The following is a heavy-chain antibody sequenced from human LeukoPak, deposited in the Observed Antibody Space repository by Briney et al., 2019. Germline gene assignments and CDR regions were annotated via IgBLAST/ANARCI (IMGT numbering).Heavy chain of an antibody. J-gene: IGHJ6*04. Sequence: ASVKVSCKAAGYSFTTFHINWVRQAPGQGPEWMGWVNPDTGETGFAQKFQGRVTIAQNTSITTVYMELSSLTSEDTAVYYCAELGITMIGGVWGKGTTVTISS. D-gene: IGHD3-10*02. CDR3: AELGITMIGGV. V-gene: IGHV1-8*03. CDR2: VNPDTGET. CDR1: GYSFTTFH.